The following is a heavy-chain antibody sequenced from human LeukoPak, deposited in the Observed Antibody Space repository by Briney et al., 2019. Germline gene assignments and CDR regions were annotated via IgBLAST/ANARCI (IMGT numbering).Heavy chain of an antibody. CDR2: INNSGST. V-gene: IGHV4-34*01. D-gene: IGHD6-19*01. J-gene: IGHJ5*02. Sequence: SETLSLTCAVYGGSFSGYYWSWIRQPPGKGLEWIGEINNSGSTNYNPSLKSRVTISVDTSKNQFSLKLSSVTAADTAVYYCARGGSSGWHGRLYNWFDPWGQGTLVTVSS. CDR1: GGSFSGYY. CDR3: ARGGSSGWHGRLYNWFDP.